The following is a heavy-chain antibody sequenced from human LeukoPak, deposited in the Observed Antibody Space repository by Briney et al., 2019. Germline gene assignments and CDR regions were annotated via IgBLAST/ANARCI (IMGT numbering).Heavy chain of an antibody. CDR3: AKAVAAAGRFGFDP. Sequence: SETLSLTCTVSGGSISTYYWSWIRQPPGKGLEWIGYIYNSGSTNYNPSLQSRVTISVDTSKNQFSLRLTSVTTADTAVYYCAKAVAAAGRFGFDPWGQGTLVTVSS. CDR2: IYNSGST. V-gene: IGHV4-59*01. D-gene: IGHD6-13*01. CDR1: GGSISTYY. J-gene: IGHJ5*02.